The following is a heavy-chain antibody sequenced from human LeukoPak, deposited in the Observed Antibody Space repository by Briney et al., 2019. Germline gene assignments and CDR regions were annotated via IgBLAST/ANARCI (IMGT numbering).Heavy chain of an antibody. CDR2: ISWNSGSI. Sequence: SLRLSCAASGFTFDDYAMHWVRQAPGKGLEWVSGISWNSGSIGYADSVKGRFTISRDNAKNSLYLQMNSLRAEDTAVYYCARPGYRSGWYIGDAFDIWGQGTMVTVSS. CDR3: ARPGYRSGWYIGDAFDI. V-gene: IGHV3-9*01. D-gene: IGHD6-19*01. J-gene: IGHJ3*02. CDR1: GFTFDDYA.